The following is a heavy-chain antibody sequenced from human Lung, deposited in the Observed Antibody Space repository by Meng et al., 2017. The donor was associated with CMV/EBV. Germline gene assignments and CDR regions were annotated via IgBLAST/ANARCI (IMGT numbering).Heavy chain of an antibody. CDR1: GYTFTGDY. D-gene: IGHD6-13*01. CDR3: ARDWEGSWAVFDY. Sequence: VVQLGVGGEDPGALVMVSSKALGYTFTGDYMNWVRQAPGQGLEWMGWINPNSCGTNYAQKFQGWATMTRDTSISTAYMELSRLRSDDTAVYYCARDWEGSWAVFDYWGQGTLVTVSS. V-gene: IGHV1-2*04. CDR2: INPNSCGT. J-gene: IGHJ4*02.